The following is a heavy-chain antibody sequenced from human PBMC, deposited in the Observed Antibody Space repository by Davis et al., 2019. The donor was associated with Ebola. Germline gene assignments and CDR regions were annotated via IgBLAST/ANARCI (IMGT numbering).Heavy chain of an antibody. CDR2: IFTGDSDT. CDR1: EDSFTSYW. Sequence: GESLKISCKDSEDSFTSYWISWLRQMPGKGLEWMGIIFTGDSDTRYSPSFRGQVTISTDNSIKTAFLHWSSLKASDTAIYYCASLRRSITGFDDGYDIWGQGTMVTVSS. J-gene: IGHJ3*02. CDR3: ASLRRSITGFDDGYDI. D-gene: IGHD3-9*01. V-gene: IGHV5-51*01.